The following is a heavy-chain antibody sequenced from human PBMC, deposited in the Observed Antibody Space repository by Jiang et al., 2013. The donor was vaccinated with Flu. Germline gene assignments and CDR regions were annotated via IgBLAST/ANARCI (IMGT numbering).Heavy chain of an antibody. J-gene: IGHJ4*02. D-gene: IGHD2-8*01. V-gene: IGHV4-38-2*01. CDR1: GDSINSDHY. CDR3: VRTRVSAPPDF. CDR2: INHSGTT. Sequence: GPGLVKPSETLSVTCVVSGDSINSDHYWGWIRQSPEKGLEWVANINHSGTTYYNPSLKSRVTMSVDTLKNQFSLSLRSVTAADTAIYYCVRTRVSAPPDFWGLGTLVTVAS.